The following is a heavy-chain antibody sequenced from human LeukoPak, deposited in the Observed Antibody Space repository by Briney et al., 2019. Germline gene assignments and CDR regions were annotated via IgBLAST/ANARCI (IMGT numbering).Heavy chain of an antibody. CDR2: IIPILGIA. CDR1: GGTFSSYA. J-gene: IGHJ4*02. V-gene: IGHV1-69*04. Sequence: VASVKVSCKASGGTFSSYAISWVRQAPGQGLEWMGRIIPILGIANYAQKFQGRVTITADKSTSTAYMELSSLRSEDTAVYYCASDKDEMATTPTPFFDYWGQGTLVTVSS. D-gene: IGHD5-24*01. CDR3: ASDKDEMATTPTPFFDY.